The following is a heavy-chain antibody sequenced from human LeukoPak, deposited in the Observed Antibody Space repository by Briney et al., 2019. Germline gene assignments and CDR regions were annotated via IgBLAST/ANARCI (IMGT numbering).Heavy chain of an antibody. J-gene: IGHJ5*01. CDR3: ANDFRVGNGYCSSTSCYPYNGFDL. Sequence: AGSLTLSCPACGFTFSDYYMSWIRPPPGKGLEWVAYTSRRGSKIYYADAGKGRFTISRDNAKNSMYRHMNSLRAEETAVYFCANDFRVGNGYCSSTSCYPYNGFDLWGRGTLVTVSS. CDR2: TSRRGSKI. V-gene: IGHV3-11*01. D-gene: IGHD2-2*01. CDR1: GFTFSDYY.